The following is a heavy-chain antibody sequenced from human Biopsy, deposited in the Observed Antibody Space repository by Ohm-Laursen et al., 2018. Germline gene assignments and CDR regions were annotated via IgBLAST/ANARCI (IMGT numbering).Heavy chain of an antibody. D-gene: IGHD6-6*01. V-gene: IGHV3-21*01. CDR3: ARDSSRRAREGGMDV. CDR1: GFSVSSYD. CDR2: ISETSSHI. Sequence: SLRLSCAASGFSVSSYDMNWVRQAPGKGLEWISYISETSSHIYDADSVRGRFTVDRDIAKNSLYLQLNSLRVEGTAVYYCARDSSRRAREGGMDVWGQGTTVTVSS. J-gene: IGHJ6*02.